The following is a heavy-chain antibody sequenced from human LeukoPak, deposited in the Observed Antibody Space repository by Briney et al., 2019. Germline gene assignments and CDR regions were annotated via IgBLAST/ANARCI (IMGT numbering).Heavy chain of an antibody. CDR2: IYYSGST. V-gene: IGHV4-39*01. D-gene: IGHD1-26*01. Sequence: SETLSLTCTVSGGSISSSGYYWGWIRQPPGKGLEWIASIYYSGSTYYNPSLKSRVTISVDTSKNQLSLKLSSLTAADTAAYYCAGHEYSGSYYGLSWFDPWGQGTLVTVSS. J-gene: IGHJ5*02. CDR3: AGHEYSGSYYGLSWFDP. CDR1: GGSISSSGYY.